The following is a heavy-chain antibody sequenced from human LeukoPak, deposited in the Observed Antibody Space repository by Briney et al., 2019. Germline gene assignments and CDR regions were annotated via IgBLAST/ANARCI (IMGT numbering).Heavy chain of an antibody. V-gene: IGHV4-59*08. CDR3: ARRAREHRYFDL. CDR1: GGSISSFY. J-gene: IGHJ2*01. Sequence: SETLSLTCTVSGGSISSFYRSWIRQPPGKGLEWIGYFYSTGSTNYNPSLKSRVTMSVDTSKGLLSLKLTSVTAADTAVYYCARRAREHRYFDLWGRGTMVSVSS. CDR2: FYSTGST. D-gene: IGHD1/OR15-1a*01.